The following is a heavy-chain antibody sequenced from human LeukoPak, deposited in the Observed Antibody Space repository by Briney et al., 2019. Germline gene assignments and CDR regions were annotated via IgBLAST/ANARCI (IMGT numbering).Heavy chain of an antibody. D-gene: IGHD6-19*01. CDR2: IYYSGST. CDR1: GVSISSYY. V-gene: IGHV4-59*01. Sequence: PSETLSLTCTVSGVSISSYYWSWIRQPPGKGLEWIGYIYYSGSTNYNPSLKSRVTISVDTSKNQFSLKLSSVTAADTAVYYCARDRGSGWYGYWGQGTLVTVSS. CDR3: ARDRGSGWYGY. J-gene: IGHJ4*02.